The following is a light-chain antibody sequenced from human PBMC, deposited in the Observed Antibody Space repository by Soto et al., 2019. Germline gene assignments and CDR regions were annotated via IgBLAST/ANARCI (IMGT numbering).Light chain of an antibody. V-gene: IGKV3-15*01. CDR2: RAS. CDR1: QSVSSN. CDR3: QQYHKWPLT. J-gene: IGKJ4*01. Sequence: EIVMTQSPATLSVSPGERATLSCRASQSVSSNLAWYQHKPGQAPRLLIYRASTRATGVPARFSGSGSGTEFTLTISSLQSEDFEVYYCQQYHKWPLTFGGGTKAEIK.